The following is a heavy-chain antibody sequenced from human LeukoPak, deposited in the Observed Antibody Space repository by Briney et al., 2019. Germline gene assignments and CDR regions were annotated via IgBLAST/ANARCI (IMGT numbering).Heavy chain of an antibody. Sequence: GESLKISCRGSGYSFTSYWIGWVRQMPGKGLEWMGIIYPGDSDTRYSPSFQGQVTISADKSISTAYLQWSSLKASDTAMYYCARSPGNSMVLRFLEWTWFDPWGQGTLVTVSS. V-gene: IGHV5-51*01. D-gene: IGHD3-3*01. CDR3: ARSPGNSMVLRFLEWTWFDP. CDR2: IYPGDSDT. J-gene: IGHJ5*02. CDR1: GYSFTSYW.